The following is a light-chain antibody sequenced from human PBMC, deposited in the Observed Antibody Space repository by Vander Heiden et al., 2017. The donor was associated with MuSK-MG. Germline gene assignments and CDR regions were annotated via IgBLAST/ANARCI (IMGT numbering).Light chain of an antibody. CDR1: SSDVGSYNL. Sequence: QSALTQPASVSGSPGQSITISCTGTSSDVGSYNLVSWYQQHPGKAPKLMIYEVSKRPSGVYNRFSGSKSGNKASLTISGLQAEDEDAYYCCSQVVFGGGTKLTVL. CDR2: EVS. V-gene: IGLV2-23*02. J-gene: IGLJ2*01. CDR3: CSQVV.